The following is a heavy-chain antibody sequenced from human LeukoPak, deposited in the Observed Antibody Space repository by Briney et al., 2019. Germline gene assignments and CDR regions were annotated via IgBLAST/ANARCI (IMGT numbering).Heavy chain of an antibody. D-gene: IGHD6-25*01. J-gene: IGHJ6*03. CDR1: GYTFTCYY. V-gene: IGHV1-46*01. CDR2: INPSGGST. Sequence: ASVKVSCKASGYTFTCYYMHWARQAPGQGLEWMGIINPSGGSTSYAQKFQGRVAMTRDMSTSTVYMELSSLRSEDTAVYYCARDGIAAARGYYYYYYMDVWGKGTTVTVSS. CDR3: ARDGIAAARGYYYYYYMDV.